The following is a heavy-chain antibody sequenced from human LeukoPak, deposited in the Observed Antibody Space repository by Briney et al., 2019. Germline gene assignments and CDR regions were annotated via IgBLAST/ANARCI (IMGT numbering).Heavy chain of an antibody. D-gene: IGHD2/OR15-2a*01. Sequence: SETLSLTCTVSGASINRGDFCWSWIRQPPGKGLEWIGYIYYTGSTYYNPSLKSRVTISLDTSKNQFSLKMTSATAADTAIYYCASYYCKTPTCPGIDHWGQGTLVTVSS. V-gene: IGHV4-30-4*01. CDR1: GASINRGDFC. CDR2: IYYTGST. CDR3: ASYYCKTPTCPGIDH. J-gene: IGHJ4*02.